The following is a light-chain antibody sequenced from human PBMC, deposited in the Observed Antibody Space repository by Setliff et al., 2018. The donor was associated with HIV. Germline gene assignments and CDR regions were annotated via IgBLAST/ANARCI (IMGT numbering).Light chain of an antibody. V-gene: IGLV1-40*01. CDR2: RNT. CDR1: SSNLGAGHE. Sequence: QSVLTQSPSVSGAPGQWVSISCTGTSSNLGAGHEVHWYRQVAGQAPQLLIFRNTNRPAEVPDRFSASKSGTSASLAIDGLQAEDEGDYYCQSYDNRLTTSIFGGGTKVT. CDR3: QSYDNRLTTSI. J-gene: IGLJ2*01.